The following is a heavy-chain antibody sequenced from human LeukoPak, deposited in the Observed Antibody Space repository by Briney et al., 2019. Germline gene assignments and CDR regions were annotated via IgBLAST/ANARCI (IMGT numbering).Heavy chain of an antibody. J-gene: IGHJ1*01. CDR1: GFTFSTYG. Sequence: PGGSLRLSCAASGFTFSTYGMHWVRQAPGKGLEWVAVISYDGGNKYYADSVKGRFTISGDNSQNTLYLQMNTLRAEDTAVYYCATGAHYYGSWGQGTLVTVSS. D-gene: IGHD3-10*01. CDR2: ISYDGGNK. V-gene: IGHV3-30*03. CDR3: ATGAHYYGS.